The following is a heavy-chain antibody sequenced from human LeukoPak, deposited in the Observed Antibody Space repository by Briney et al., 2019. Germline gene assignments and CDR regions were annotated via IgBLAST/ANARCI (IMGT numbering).Heavy chain of an antibody. D-gene: IGHD1-26*01. V-gene: IGHV3-23*01. CDR3: AKVLRGTYYYFDY. Sequence: PGRSLSLSCITSGFTFGDYTISWVRQAAGKGLAWVAGITGSGSSTYYADSVKGRFTISRDNSKHTLDLQMNSLRAEDTAKYFCAKVLRGTYYYFDYWGLGTLVTVSS. CDR2: ITGSGSST. CDR1: GFTFGDYT. J-gene: IGHJ4*02.